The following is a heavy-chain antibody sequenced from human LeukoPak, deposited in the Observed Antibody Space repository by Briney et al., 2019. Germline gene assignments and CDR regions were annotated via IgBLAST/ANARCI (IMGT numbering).Heavy chain of an antibody. J-gene: IGHJ4*02. D-gene: IGHD3-9*01. CDR1: GFTFSSYA. Sequence: GRSLRLSCAASGFTFSSYAMHWVRQAPGKGLEWVAVISCDGSNKYYADSVKGRFTISRDNSKNTLYLQMNSLRAEDTAVYYCARDLRYFDWFILDYWGQGTLVTVSS. CDR2: ISCDGSNK. CDR3: ARDLRYFDWFILDY. V-gene: IGHV3-30*04.